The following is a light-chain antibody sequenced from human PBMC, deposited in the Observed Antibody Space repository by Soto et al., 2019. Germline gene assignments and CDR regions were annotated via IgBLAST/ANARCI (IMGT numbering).Light chain of an antibody. Sequence: EIVLTQSPATLSLSPGERATLSCRASQGVSSYLAWYQQKPCQAPRLVIYDAFHRATGIPARFSGSGSGTDFTLTISSLEPEDSAVYYCQQGGDWPPITFGQGTRLEIK. V-gene: IGKV3-11*01. J-gene: IGKJ5*01. CDR3: QQGGDWPPIT. CDR2: DAF. CDR1: QGVSSY.